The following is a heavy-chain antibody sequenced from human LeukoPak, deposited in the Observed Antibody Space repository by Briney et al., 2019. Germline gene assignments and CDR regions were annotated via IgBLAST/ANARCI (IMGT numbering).Heavy chain of an antibody. CDR3: ARRAGAYSHPYDY. J-gene: IGHJ4*02. V-gene: IGHV3-53*01. D-gene: IGHD4/OR15-4a*01. CDR1: GFTFSSYG. CDR2: IFSST. Sequence: GESLRLSCAASGFTFSSYGMSWVRQAPGKGLEWVSFIFSSTHYSDTVKGRFTISRDNSKNTLYLQMNSLRAEDTAVYYCARRAGAYSHPYDYWGQGTLVTVSS.